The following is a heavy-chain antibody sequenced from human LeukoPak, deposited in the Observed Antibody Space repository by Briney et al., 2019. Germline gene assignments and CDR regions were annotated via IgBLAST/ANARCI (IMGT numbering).Heavy chain of an antibody. Sequence: PSETLSLTCTVSGGSISSYYLSWIRQPPGKGLEWIGYIYYSGSTNYNPSLKSRVTISVDTSKNQFSLKLSSVTAADTAVYYCARDSGYDSSGYFDYWGQGTLVTVSS. CDR1: GGSISSYY. CDR3: ARDSGYDSSGYFDY. CDR2: IYYSGST. J-gene: IGHJ4*02. V-gene: IGHV4-59*01. D-gene: IGHD3-22*01.